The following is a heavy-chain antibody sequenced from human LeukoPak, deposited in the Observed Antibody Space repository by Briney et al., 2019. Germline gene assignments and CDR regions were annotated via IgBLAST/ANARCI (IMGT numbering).Heavy chain of an antibody. J-gene: IGHJ4*02. CDR1: GFTFSSYW. Sequence: GGSLRLSCAASGFTFSSYWMSWVRQAPGKGLEWVANIKQDGSEKYYVDSEKGRFTISRDNAKNSLYLQMNSLRAEDTAVYYCARDTGDGYYYFDYWGQGTLVTVSS. D-gene: IGHD5-24*01. CDR3: ARDTGDGYYYFDY. V-gene: IGHV3-7*01. CDR2: IKQDGSEK.